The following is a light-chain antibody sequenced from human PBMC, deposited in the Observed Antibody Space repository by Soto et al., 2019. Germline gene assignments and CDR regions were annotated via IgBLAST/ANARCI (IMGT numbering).Light chain of an antibody. CDR3: QEYTSPSHA. V-gene: IGKV1-5*03. J-gene: IGKJ1*01. CDR1: QFIRTW. Sequence: DLQMTQSPSSLSASVGDTITITCRASQFIRTWLAWYQQRRGQVPKLLIYKASTLQSGVPSRFRGAASGTEFNLTIRGLQPEDFGTFYCQEYTSPSHAFGQGTKVTI. CDR2: KAS.